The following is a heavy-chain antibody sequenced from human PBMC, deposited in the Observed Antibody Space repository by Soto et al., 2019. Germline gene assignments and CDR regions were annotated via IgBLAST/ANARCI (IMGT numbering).Heavy chain of an antibody. D-gene: IGHD6-13*01. V-gene: IGHV1-3*01. CDR3: ARDAWVSSWARLGTPRYYYGMDV. Sequence: GASVKVSCKASGYTFTSYAMHWVHQAPGQRLEWMGWINAGNGNTKYSQKFQGRVTITRDTSASTAYMELSSLRSEDTAVYYCARDAWVSSWARLGTPRYYYGMDVWGQGTTVTVSS. CDR2: INAGNGNT. J-gene: IGHJ6*02. CDR1: GYTFTSYA.